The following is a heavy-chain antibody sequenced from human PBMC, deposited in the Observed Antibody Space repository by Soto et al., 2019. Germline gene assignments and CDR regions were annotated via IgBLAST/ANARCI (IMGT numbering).Heavy chain of an antibody. CDR1: GFAFSAYP. D-gene: IGHD3-10*01. CDR3: VRDLRHSYCSGRIDS. Sequence: GGSLRLSCAASGFAFSAYPLHWVRRAPGKGLEWVPVLSYNGNNHYYADSVKGRFTISRDNSKNTLYLQMDSLRSEDTAVYYCVRDLRHSYCSGRIDSWGQGTLVTVSS. V-gene: IGHV3-30-3*01. J-gene: IGHJ4*02. CDR2: LSYNGNNH.